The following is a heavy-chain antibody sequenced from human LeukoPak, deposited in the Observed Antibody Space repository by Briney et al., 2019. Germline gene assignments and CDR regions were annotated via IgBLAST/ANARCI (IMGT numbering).Heavy chain of an antibody. CDR1: GYTFTSYD. J-gene: IGHJ4*02. CDR3: ARVLPYYYDSSGYSSFDY. V-gene: IGHV1-8*02. Sequence: ASVKVSCKASGYTFTSYDINWVRQATGQGLEWMGWMNPNSGNTGYAQKLQGRVTMTTDTSTSTAYMELRSLRSDDTAVYYCARVLPYYYDSSGYSSFDYWGQGTLVTVSS. D-gene: IGHD3-22*01. CDR2: MNPNSGNT.